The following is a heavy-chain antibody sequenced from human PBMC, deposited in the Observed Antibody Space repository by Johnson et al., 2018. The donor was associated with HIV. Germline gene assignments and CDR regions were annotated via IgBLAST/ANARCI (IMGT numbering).Heavy chain of an antibody. Sequence: EVQLVESGGGLVKPGGSLRLSCAAPGFTFSSYAMHWVRQSPGKGLEWVSYISSSGSPIYYADSLKGRFTISRDNAKNSLYLQMNSLRAEDTAVYYCARETIYSSFPGAFDIWGQGTMVTVSA. J-gene: IGHJ3*02. CDR1: GFTFSSYA. CDR2: ISSSGSPI. V-gene: IGHV3-48*04. CDR3: ARETIYSSFPGAFDI. D-gene: IGHD6-6*01.